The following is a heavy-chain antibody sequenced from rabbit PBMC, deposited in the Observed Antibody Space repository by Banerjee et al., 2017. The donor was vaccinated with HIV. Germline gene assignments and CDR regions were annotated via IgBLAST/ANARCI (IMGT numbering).Heavy chain of an antibody. J-gene: IGHJ4*01. CDR2: IYAGSSGST. CDR1: GFSFSSTYY. V-gene: IGHV1S40*01. CDR3: AREDYSDGYFGYAYAAYNL. Sequence: QSLEESGGDLVKPGASLTLTCTASGFSFSSTYYMCWVRQAPGKGLEWIACIYAGSSGSTYYASWAKGRFTISKTSSTTVTLQMTSLTAADTATYFCAREDYSDGYFGYAYAAYNLWGQGTLVTVS. D-gene: IGHD6-1*01.